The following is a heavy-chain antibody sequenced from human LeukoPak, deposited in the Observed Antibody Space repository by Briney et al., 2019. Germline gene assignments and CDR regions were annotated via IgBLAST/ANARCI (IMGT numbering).Heavy chain of an antibody. CDR3: ARGSIHGSSSYYMDV. CDR2: IYHSGST. Sequence: PSETLPLTCTVSGYSISSGYYWGWIRQPPGKGLEWIGSIYHSGSTYYNPSLKSRVTISVDTSKNQFSLKLSSVTAADTAVYYCARGSIHGSSSYYMDVWGKGTTVTVSS. V-gene: IGHV4-38-2*02. D-gene: IGHD6-6*01. CDR1: GYSISSGYY. J-gene: IGHJ6*03.